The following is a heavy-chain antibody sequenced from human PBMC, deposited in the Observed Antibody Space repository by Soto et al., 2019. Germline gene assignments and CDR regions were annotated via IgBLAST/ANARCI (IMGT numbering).Heavy chain of an antibody. D-gene: IGHD3-22*01. J-gene: IGHJ5*02. CDR2: IIPIFGTA. CDR1: GGTFSSYA. V-gene: IGHV1-69*12. Sequence: QVQLVQSGAEVKKPGSSVKVSCKASGGTFSSYAITWVRQAPGQGLEWMGGIIPIFGTANYAQKFQGRVTXXADESTSTAYMELSSLRSEDTAVYYCARDRGPSSGYYPYWFDPWGQGTLVTVX. CDR3: ARDRGPSSGYYPYWFDP.